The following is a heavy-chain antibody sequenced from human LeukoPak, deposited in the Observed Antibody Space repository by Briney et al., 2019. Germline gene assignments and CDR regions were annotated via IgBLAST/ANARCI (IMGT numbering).Heavy chain of an antibody. J-gene: IGHJ6*02. CDR1: GGTFSSYA. V-gene: IGHV1-69*04. CDR2: IIPILGIA. Sequence: AASVKVSCKASGGTFSSYAISWVRQAPGQGLEWMGRIIPILGIANYAQKFQERVTITRDMSTSTAYMELSSLRSEDTAVYYCAATIIADTGYYGMDVWGQGTTVTVSS. CDR3: AATIIADTGYYGMDV. D-gene: IGHD3-22*01.